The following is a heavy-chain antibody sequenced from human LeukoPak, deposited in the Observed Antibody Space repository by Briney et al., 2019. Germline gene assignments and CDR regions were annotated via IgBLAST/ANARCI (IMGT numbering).Heavy chain of an antibody. J-gene: IGHJ4*02. CDR3: SRAYTSGWLGINDY. V-gene: IGHV3-49*04. CDR1: GFTFSDYA. D-gene: IGHD6-19*01. Sequence: PGRSLRFSCIGSGFTFSDYAMSWVRQAPGKGLEWVGFIRNKANGGTADYAASVKGRFTISRDDSKTIAYLQMNSLKAEDTAVYYCSRAYTSGWLGINDYWGQGALVTVSS. CDR2: IRNKANGGTA.